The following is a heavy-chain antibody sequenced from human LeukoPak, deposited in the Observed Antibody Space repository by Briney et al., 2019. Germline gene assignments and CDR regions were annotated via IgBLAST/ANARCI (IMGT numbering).Heavy chain of an antibody. V-gene: IGHV3-74*03. CDR3: ARSGYNSGWYVNY. Sequence: GGSLRLSCTTSGFTFSSYWMHWVRQAPGKGLVWVSRINSDGGSTTYADSVKGRFSISRDNAKNTLYLQMNSLRVEDTTVYYCARSGYNSGWYVNYWGQGTLVTVSS. D-gene: IGHD6-19*01. J-gene: IGHJ4*02. CDR2: INSDGGST. CDR1: GFTFSSYW.